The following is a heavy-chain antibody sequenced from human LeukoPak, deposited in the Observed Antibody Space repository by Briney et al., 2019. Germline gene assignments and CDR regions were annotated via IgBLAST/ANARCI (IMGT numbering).Heavy chain of an antibody. CDR1: GYTFTSYD. CDR2: MNPNSGNT. CDR3: ARGPIVVPRFDP. D-gene: IGHD2-2*01. V-gene: IGHV1-8*01. J-gene: IGHJ5*02. Sequence: ASVKVSCKVSGYTFTSYDINWVRQATGQGLEWMGWMNPNSGNTGYAQKFQGRVTMTRNTSISTAYMELSSLRSEDTAVYYCARGPIVVPRFDPWGQGTLVTVSS.